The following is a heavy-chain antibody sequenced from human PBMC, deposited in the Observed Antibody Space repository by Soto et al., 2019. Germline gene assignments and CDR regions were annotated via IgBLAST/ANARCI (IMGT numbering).Heavy chain of an antibody. J-gene: IGHJ4*02. Sequence: EASVKVSCKASGGTFSSYTISWVRQAPGQGLEWMGRIIPILGIANYAQKFQGRVTITADKSTSTAYMELSSLRSEDTAVYYCARDLASPASISPRCSGGSCYTYFDYWGQGTLVTVSS. D-gene: IGHD2-15*01. CDR1: GGTFSSYT. CDR2: IIPILGIA. CDR3: ARDLASPASISPRCSGGSCYTYFDY. V-gene: IGHV1-69*04.